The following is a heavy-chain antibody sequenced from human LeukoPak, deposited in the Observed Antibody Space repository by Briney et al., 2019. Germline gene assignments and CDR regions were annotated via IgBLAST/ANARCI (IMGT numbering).Heavy chain of an antibody. V-gene: IGHV4-38-2*01. J-gene: IGHJ4*02. CDR1: GYSISSGYY. CDR3: ARHPGVGATGFDY. D-gene: IGHD1-26*01. Sequence: ASETLSLTCAVSGYSISSGYYWGWIRPPPGKGLEWIGSIYHSGSTYYNPSLESRVTISVDTSKNQFSLKLSSVTAADTAVYYCARHPGVGATGFDYWGQGTLVTVSS. CDR2: IYHSGST.